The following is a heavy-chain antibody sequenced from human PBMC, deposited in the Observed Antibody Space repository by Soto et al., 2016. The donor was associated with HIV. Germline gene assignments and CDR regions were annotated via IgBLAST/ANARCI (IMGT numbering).Heavy chain of an antibody. Sequence: EVQLVESGGGLVKPGGSLRLSCAVSGFTFSNAWMSWVRQAPGKGLEWVGRIKSETDGGATDYAAPVKGRFTISRDDSKNTLYLQMNSLKTEDTAVYYCTSHLYPTWGQGMLVTVSS. D-gene: IGHD3-16*01. V-gene: IGHV3-15*01. CDR2: IKSETDGGAT. CDR1: GFTFSNAW. CDR3: TSHLYPT. J-gene: IGHJ5*02.